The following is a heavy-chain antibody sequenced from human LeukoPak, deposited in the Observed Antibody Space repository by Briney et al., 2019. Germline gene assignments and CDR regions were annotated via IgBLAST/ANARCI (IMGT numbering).Heavy chain of an antibody. CDR1: GGSFSGYY. CDR2: IYTSGST. V-gene: IGHV4-59*10. J-gene: IGHJ4*02. CDR3: ARRTPSLRSYFDY. Sequence: SETLSLTCAVYGGSFSGYYWSWIRQPAGKGLEWIGRIYTSGSTNYNPSLKSRVTMSVDTSKNQFSLKLSSVTAADTAVYYCARRTPSLRSYFDYWGQGTLVTVSS. D-gene: IGHD2-2*01.